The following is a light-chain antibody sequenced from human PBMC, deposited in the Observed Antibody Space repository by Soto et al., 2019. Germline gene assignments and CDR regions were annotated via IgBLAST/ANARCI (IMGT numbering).Light chain of an antibody. V-gene: IGKV3-20*01. CDR2: GAS. Sequence: EIVLTQSPGTLSLSPGERATLSCRASQSVSSIYLAWYQQKPGQAPRLLIYGASSRATGIPDRFSGSGSGTDFTLTISRLEPEDFAVYYCQQYGSSPFTFGPGNKVDIK. CDR1: QSVSSIY. CDR3: QQYGSSPFT. J-gene: IGKJ3*01.